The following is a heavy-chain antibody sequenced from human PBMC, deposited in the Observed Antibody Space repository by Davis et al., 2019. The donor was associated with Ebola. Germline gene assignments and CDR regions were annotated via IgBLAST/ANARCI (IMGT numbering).Heavy chain of an antibody. J-gene: IGHJ3*02. Sequence: SVKVSCKASGGTFSSYTISWVRQAPGQGLEWMGGIIPIFGTANYAQKFQGRVTITADESTSTAYMELSSLRSEDTAVYYCARVLGIAAAGTTFDIWGQGTMVTVSS. V-gene: IGHV1-69*13. CDR1: GGTFSSYT. CDR2: IIPIFGTA. CDR3: ARVLGIAAAGTTFDI. D-gene: IGHD6-13*01.